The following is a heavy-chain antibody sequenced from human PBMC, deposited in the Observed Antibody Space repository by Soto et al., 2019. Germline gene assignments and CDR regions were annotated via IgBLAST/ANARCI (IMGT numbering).Heavy chain of an antibody. CDR2: ISYSGST. J-gene: IGHJ4*02. V-gene: IGHV4-31*03. Sequence: SSETLSLTCTVSGGSNISGGFYWTWIRQHPGKGLEWIAYISYSGSTYSNPSLKSRVSISADASKNQFSLRLTSVTAADTAVYYCARATPTASADYWGQGTLVTVSS. D-gene: IGHD2-2*01. CDR1: GGSNISGGFY. CDR3: ARATPTASADY.